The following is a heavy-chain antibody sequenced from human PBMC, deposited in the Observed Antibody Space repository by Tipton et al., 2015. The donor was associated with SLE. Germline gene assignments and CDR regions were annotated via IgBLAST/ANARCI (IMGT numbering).Heavy chain of an antibody. D-gene: IGHD6-19*01. CDR3: VKVGFGWYGPDY. Sequence: SLRLSCAASGLTVTSHYMSWVRQAPGKGLEWVSTIYTCGTTYYADSVKGRFTISRDNSRNTLYLQMNSLSAEDTAIYYCVKVGFGWYGPDYWGQGTLVTVSS. CDR2: IYTCGTT. CDR1: GLTVTSHY. J-gene: IGHJ4*02. V-gene: IGHV3-66*03.